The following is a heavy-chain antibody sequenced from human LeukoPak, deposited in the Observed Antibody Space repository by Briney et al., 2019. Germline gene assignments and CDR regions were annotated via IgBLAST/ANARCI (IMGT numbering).Heavy chain of an antibody. V-gene: IGHV4-61*02. Sequence: PSETLSLTCTVSGGSISSGSYYWSWIRQPAGKGLEWIGRIYTSGSTNYNPSLKSRVTISVDTSKNQFSLKLSSVTAADTAVYYCARWNTYSYYYAMDVWGQGTTVTVSS. CDR3: ARWNTYSYYYAMDV. D-gene: IGHD1-1*01. CDR2: IYTSGST. CDR1: GGSISSGSYY. J-gene: IGHJ6*02.